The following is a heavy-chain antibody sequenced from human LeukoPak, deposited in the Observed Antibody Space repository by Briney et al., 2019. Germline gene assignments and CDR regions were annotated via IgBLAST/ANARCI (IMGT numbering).Heavy chain of an antibody. J-gene: IGHJ6*02. V-gene: IGHV3-23*01. D-gene: IGHD3-10*01. CDR1: GFTFSSYG. CDR3: ALGYGSGSYYVYYYYYGMDV. CDR2: ISGSGDST. Sequence: PGGSLRLSCAASGFTFSSYGMTWVRQAPGKGLEWVSAISGSGDSTYYADSVKGRFTISRDDSKNTLYLQMNSLRVEDTAVYYCALGYGSGSYYVYYYYYGMDVWGQGTTVTVSS.